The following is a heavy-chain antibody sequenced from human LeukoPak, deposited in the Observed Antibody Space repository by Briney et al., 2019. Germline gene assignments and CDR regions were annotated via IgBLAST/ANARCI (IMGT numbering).Heavy chain of an antibody. V-gene: IGHV1-8*01. J-gene: IGHJ6*03. CDR2: MNPNSGDT. CDR1: GYTFTSYD. D-gene: IGHD3-10*01. CDR3: ARGSWANYYGSGLSPDYYYYMDV. Sequence: ASVKVSCKASGYTFTSYDINWVRQATGQGLEGMGWMNPNSGDTGYAQKFQGRVTMTRNTSIRTAYMELSSLRSEDTAVYYCARGSWANYYGSGLSPDYYYYMDVWGKGTTVTVSS.